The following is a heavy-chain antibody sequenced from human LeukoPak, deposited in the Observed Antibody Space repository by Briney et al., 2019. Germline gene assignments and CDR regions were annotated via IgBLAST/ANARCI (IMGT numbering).Heavy chain of an antibody. CDR3: ARGNIVVVTADY. CDR1: GYTFTGYY. D-gene: IGHD2-21*02. CDR2: INPNSGGT. Sequence: ASVKVSCKASGYTFTGYYVHWVRQAPGQGLEWMGWINPNSGGTNYAQKFQGRVTMTRDTSISTAYMELSRLRSDDTAVYYCARGNIVVVTADYWGQGTLVTVSS. V-gene: IGHV1-2*02. J-gene: IGHJ4*02.